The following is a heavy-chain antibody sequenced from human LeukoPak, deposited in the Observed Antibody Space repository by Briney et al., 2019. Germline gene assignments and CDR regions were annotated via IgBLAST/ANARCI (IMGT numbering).Heavy chain of an antibody. V-gene: IGHV1-18*01. Sequence: GASVKVSCKASGYTFTSYGISWVRQAPGQGLEWMGWISAYNGKTNYAQKLQGRVTMTTDTSTSTAYMELRSLGSDDTAVYYCARDRDIVVVVAATVYYYYGMDVWGQGTTVTVSS. D-gene: IGHD2-15*01. CDR1: GYTFTSYG. CDR3: ARDRDIVVVVAATVYYYYGMDV. CDR2: ISAYNGKT. J-gene: IGHJ6*02.